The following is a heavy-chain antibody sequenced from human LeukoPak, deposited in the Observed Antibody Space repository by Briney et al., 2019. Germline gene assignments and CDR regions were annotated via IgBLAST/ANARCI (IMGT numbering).Heavy chain of an antibody. CDR2: IYSGGNT. Sequence: PGGSVRLSCAAFGFTVSVNYMSWVRQAPGKGLECVSVIYSGGNTYYADSVKGRFTISRDNSKNTLYLQVHTLRAEDTAVYYCAKGSAVARKFDPWGQGTLVTVSS. V-gene: IGHV3-53*01. CDR1: GFTVSVNY. CDR3: AKGSAVARKFDP. D-gene: IGHD6-19*01. J-gene: IGHJ5*02.